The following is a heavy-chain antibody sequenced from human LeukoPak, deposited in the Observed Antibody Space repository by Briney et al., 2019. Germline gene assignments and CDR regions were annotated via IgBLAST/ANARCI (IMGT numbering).Heavy chain of an antibody. V-gene: IGHV3-9*01. CDR2: ISWNSGSI. CDR1: GFTFDDYA. CDR3: AKNPLVSGTIYFDS. Sequence: GGSLRLSCAASGFTFDDYAMHWVRQAPGKGLEWVSGISWNSGSIGYADSVKGRFTISRDNSKSTLYLEMNSLRAEDTAIYYCAKNPLVSGTIYFDSWGQGTLLTVSS. D-gene: IGHD6-19*01. J-gene: IGHJ4*02.